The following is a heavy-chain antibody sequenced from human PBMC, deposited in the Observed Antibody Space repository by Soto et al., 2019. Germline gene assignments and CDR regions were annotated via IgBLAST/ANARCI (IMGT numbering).Heavy chain of an antibody. D-gene: IGHD2-2*01. CDR2: ISGSGGST. V-gene: IGHV3-23*01. CDR3: AKGGPSSGSWYAGVD. Sequence: EVQLLESGGGLVQPGGSLRLSCAASGFTFSNYVMTWVRQAPGKGLEWVSGISGSGGSTYYTDSVKGRFTISRDNSKNTLYVRSSSLRAEDTAVYYCAKGGPSSGSWYAGVDWGQGTLVTVS. CDR1: GFTFSNYV. J-gene: IGHJ1*01.